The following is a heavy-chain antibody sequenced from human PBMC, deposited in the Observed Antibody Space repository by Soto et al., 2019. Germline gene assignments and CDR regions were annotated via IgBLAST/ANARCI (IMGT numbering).Heavy chain of an antibody. Sequence: SETLSLTCAVYGGSFSGYYWSWIRQPPGKWLECIGDINHSGSTNYNPSLKSRVTISVDTSKNQFSLKLSSVTAVGTAVYYCARCWSPGDGMDVWGQGTTVTVSS. J-gene: IGHJ6*02. D-gene: IGHD3-3*01. CDR3: ARCWSPGDGMDV. CDR1: GGSFSGYY. V-gene: IGHV4-34*01. CDR2: INHSGST.